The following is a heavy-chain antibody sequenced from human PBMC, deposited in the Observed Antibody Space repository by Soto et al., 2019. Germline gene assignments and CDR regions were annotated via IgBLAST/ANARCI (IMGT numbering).Heavy chain of an antibody. CDR3: ARVLDYYDSSGYLYYFDY. J-gene: IGHJ4*02. Sequence: QVQLVQSGAEVKKPGSSVKVSCKASGGTFSSYAISWVRQAPGQGLEWMGGIIPIFGTANYAQKFQGRVTITADESTSTAYMELSSLRSGDTAVYYCARVLDYYDSSGYLYYFDYWGQGTLVTVSS. CDR2: IIPIFGTA. D-gene: IGHD3-22*01. CDR1: GGTFSSYA. V-gene: IGHV1-69*01.